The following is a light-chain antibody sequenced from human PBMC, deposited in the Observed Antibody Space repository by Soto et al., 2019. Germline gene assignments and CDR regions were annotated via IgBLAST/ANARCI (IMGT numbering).Light chain of an antibody. CDR3: QQYDTYPWT. J-gene: IGKJ1*01. CDR1: QNINKW. Sequence: DIQMTQSPSTLSASVGDRVTITCRASQNINKWLAWYQQKPGKAPKLLIDKASTLESGVPSRFSGSESGTECTLTISSLQPDDFATYYFQQYDTYPWTFGQGTKLEIK. CDR2: KAS. V-gene: IGKV1-5*03.